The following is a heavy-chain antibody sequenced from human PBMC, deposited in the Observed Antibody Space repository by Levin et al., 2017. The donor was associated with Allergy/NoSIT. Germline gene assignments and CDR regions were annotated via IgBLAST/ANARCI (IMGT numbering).Heavy chain of an antibody. V-gene: IGHV3-30*18. CDR2: ISNDGSNK. Sequence: GGSLRLSCAASGFTFSNYGMHWVRQAPGKGLEWVAAISNDGSNKYYADSVKGRFTISRDDSKNTLYLQLTSLRVEDTAIYFCAKDLRDRSRGSYGNWGQGTLVTVPS. J-gene: IGHJ4*02. CDR3: AKDLRDRSRGSYGN. D-gene: IGHD1-26*01. CDR1: GFTFSNYG.